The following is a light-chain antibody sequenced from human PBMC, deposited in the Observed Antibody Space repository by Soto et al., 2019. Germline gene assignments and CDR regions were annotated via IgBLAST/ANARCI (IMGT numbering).Light chain of an antibody. CDR2: FAS. CDR1: QSVSNN. Sequence: EIVMTQSPATLSVSPGERATLSCRASQSVSNNLAWYPQKPCQAPRLLIYFASTRATGIPARFSGSWSGTEFTLTISSLQSEDFAVYYCQQYNKWPLTFGGGTKVETK. CDR3: QQYNKWPLT. V-gene: IGKV3-15*01. J-gene: IGKJ4*01.